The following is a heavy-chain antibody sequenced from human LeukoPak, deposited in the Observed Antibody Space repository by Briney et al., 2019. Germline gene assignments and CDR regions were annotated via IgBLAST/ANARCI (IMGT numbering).Heavy chain of an antibody. J-gene: IGHJ4*02. CDR2: ISSSSSTI. Sequence: PGGSLRLSCAVSGFTFSSYSMNWVRQAPGKGLEWVSYISSSSSTIYYADSVKGRFTISRDNAKNSLYLQMNSLRTEDTALYYCARDIYDSGDFRGDFWGQGTLVTVSS. D-gene: IGHD3-22*01. CDR3: ARDIYDSGDFRGDF. V-gene: IGHV3-48*01. CDR1: GFTFSSYS.